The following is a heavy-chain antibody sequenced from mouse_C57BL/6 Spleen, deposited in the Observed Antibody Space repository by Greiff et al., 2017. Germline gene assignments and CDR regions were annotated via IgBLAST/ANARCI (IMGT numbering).Heavy chain of an antibody. J-gene: IGHJ4*01. CDR3: TRQAYYSNVYAMDY. CDR2: IYPGNSDT. V-gene: IGHV1-5*01. Sequence: EVQLQQSGTVLARPGASVKMSCKTSGYTFTSYWMHWVKQRPGQGLEWIGAIYPGNSDTSYNQKFKGKAKLTAGTSASTAYMELSSLTTEDSAVYYCTRQAYYSNVYAMDYWGQGTSVTVSS. D-gene: IGHD2-5*01. CDR1: GYTFTSYW.